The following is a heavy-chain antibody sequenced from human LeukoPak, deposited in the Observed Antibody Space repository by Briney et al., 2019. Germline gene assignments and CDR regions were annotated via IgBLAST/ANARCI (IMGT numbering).Heavy chain of an antibody. D-gene: IGHD3-3*02. CDR3: ARGHLWSGYYVGMGYYDY. Sequence: SVKVSCKASGGTFSSYAISWVRQAPGQGLEWMGGIIPIFGTANYAQKFQGRVTITADESTSTAYMELSSLRSEDTAVYYCARGHLWSGYYVGMGYYDYWGQGTLVTVSS. CDR2: IIPIFGTA. J-gene: IGHJ4*02. CDR1: GGTFSSYA. V-gene: IGHV1-69*13.